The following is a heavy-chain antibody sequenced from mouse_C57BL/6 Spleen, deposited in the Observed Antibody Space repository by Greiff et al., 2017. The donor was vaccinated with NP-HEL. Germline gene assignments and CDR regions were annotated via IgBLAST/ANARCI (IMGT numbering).Heavy chain of an antibody. CDR3: ARGSYDFFDY. D-gene: IGHD2-4*01. V-gene: IGHV1-64*01. CDR1: GYTFTSYW. J-gene: IGHJ2*01. CDR2: IHPNSGST. Sequence: VKLQQPGAELVKPGASVKLSCKASGYTFTSYWMHWVKQRPGQGLEWIGMIHPNSGSTNYNEKFKSKATLTVDKSSSTAYMQLSSLTSEDSAVYYCARGSYDFFDYWGQGTTLTVSS.